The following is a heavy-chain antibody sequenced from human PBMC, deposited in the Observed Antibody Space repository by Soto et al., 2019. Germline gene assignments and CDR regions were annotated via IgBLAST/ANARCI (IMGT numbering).Heavy chain of an antibody. D-gene: IGHD3-3*01. CDR3: AKGPYYDFWSGYYMNWFDP. Sequence: GSLRLSCAAPGFNFSSYALSWGRQAPGEGLEWGSAISGSGGSTYYADSVKGRFTISRDNSKNTLYLQMNSLRAEDTAVYYCAKGPYYDFWSGYYMNWFDPWGQGTLVTVSS. CDR1: GFNFSSYA. V-gene: IGHV3-23*01. J-gene: IGHJ5*02. CDR2: ISGSGGST.